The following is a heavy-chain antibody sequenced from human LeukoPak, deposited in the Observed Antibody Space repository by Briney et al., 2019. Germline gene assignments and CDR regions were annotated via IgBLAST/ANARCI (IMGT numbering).Heavy chain of an antibody. CDR3: ARDYYDSSGYLRFDP. CDR1: GYTFTGYY. J-gene: IGHJ5*02. D-gene: IGHD3-22*01. V-gene: IGHV1-2*02. Sequence: ASVKVSCKASGYTFTGYYMHWVRQAPGQGLEWMGWINPNSGGTDYAQKFQGRVTMTRDTSISTAYMEVSGLRSDDTAVYCCARDYYDSSGYLRFDPWGQGTLVTVSS. CDR2: INPNSGGT.